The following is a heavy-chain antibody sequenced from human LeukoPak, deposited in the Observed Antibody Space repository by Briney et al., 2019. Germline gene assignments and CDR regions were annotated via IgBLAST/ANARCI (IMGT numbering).Heavy chain of an antibody. D-gene: IGHD6-19*01. Sequence: GGSLRLSCAASGYTFSSYATSWVRQAPGKGLEWVSAISGSGGSTYYADSVKGRFTISRDNSKNTLYLQMNSLRAEDTAVYYCAKTPVSGWYVEYYFDYWAQGTLVTVSS. CDR2: ISGSGGST. J-gene: IGHJ4*02. CDR3: AKTPVSGWYVEYYFDY. V-gene: IGHV3-23*01. CDR1: GYTFSSYA.